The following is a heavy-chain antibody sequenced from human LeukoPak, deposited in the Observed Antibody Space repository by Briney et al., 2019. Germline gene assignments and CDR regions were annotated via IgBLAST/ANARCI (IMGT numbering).Heavy chain of an antibody. CDR3: AKDTYPGYCSSTSCYPPDY. D-gene: IGHD2-2*03. Sequence: GGSLRLSCAASGFTVSSNYMNWVRQAPGKGLEWVSAIYGGGNIYYADSVKGRFTISRDNSKNTLYLQMNSLRAEDTAVYYCAKDTYPGYCSSTSCYPPDYWGQGTLVTVSS. J-gene: IGHJ4*02. V-gene: IGHV3-53*01. CDR1: GFTVSSNY. CDR2: IYGGGNI.